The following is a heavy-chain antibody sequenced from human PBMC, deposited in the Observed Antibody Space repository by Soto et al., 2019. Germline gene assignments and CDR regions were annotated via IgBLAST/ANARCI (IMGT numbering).Heavy chain of an antibody. CDR1: GFTFSSYG. Sequence: PGGSLRLSCAASGFTFSSYGMHWVRQAPGKGLEWVAVISYDGSNKYYADSVKGRFTISRDNSKNTLYLQMNSLRAEDTAVYYCASSAPGVWGQGTTVSVS. CDR2: ISYDGSNK. J-gene: IGHJ6*02. CDR3: ASSAPGV. D-gene: IGHD6-19*01. V-gene: IGHV3-30*03.